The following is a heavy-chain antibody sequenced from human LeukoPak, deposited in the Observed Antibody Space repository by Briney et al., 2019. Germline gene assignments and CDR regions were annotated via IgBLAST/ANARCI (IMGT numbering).Heavy chain of an antibody. Sequence: GGSLRLSCATSGIILSNTWMSRVRQAPGTGLEWVGRINSNSDGGTRHYAAPVKGRFFISADDSKTTVHLQMNSLKTEDSAVYYCAAGTGYSDFVYWGQGTLVTVSS. CDR3: AAGTGYSDFVY. D-gene: IGHD1-26*01. V-gene: IGHV3-15*01. CDR1: GIILSNTW. CDR2: INSNSDGGTR. J-gene: IGHJ4*02.